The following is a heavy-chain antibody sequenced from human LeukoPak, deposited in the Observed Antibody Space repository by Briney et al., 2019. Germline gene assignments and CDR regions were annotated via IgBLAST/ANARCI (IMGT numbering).Heavy chain of an antibody. CDR2: IKNDGSIT. Sequence: GGSLRLSCVASGFTFSNYWMHWVRQAPGKGLVWVSRIKNDGSITSYAESVKGRFTISRDNAKNTLYMQMNSPRAEDTAVYYCAKSDWFDPWGQGTLVTVSS. V-gene: IGHV3-74*01. CDR3: AKSDWFDP. CDR1: GFTFSNYW. J-gene: IGHJ5*02.